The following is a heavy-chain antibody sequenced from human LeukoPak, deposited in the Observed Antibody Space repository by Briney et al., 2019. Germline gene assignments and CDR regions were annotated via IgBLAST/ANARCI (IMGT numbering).Heavy chain of an antibody. Sequence: GGSLGLSWVGSGFTFSTYWVNWFRQAPGKGREWVSRINSDGSSTSYVDSVKGRFTISRDNAKSTVYLQMNSLRAEDTAVYYCARDGSWPKTFDHWGQGTLVTVSS. CDR1: GFTFSTYW. D-gene: IGHD6-13*01. CDR3: ARDGSWPKTFDH. V-gene: IGHV3-74*01. J-gene: IGHJ4*02. CDR2: INSDGSST.